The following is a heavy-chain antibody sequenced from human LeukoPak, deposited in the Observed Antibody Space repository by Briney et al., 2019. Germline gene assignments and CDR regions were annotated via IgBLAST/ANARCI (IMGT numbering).Heavy chain of an antibody. D-gene: IGHD3-22*01. Sequence: ASVNVSCKASGYTFTSYDINWVRQATGQGLEWMGWMNPNSGNTGYAQKFQGRVTMTRNTSISTAYMELSSLRSEDTAVYYCARGSYYDSSGYYFNYYYYYYGMDVWGQGTTVTVSS. J-gene: IGHJ6*02. CDR3: ARGSYYDSSGYYFNYYYYYYGMDV. CDR2: MNPNSGNT. CDR1: GYTFTSYD. V-gene: IGHV1-8*01.